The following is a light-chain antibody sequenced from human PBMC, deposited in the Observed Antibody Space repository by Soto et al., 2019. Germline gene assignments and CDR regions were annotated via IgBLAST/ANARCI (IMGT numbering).Light chain of an antibody. CDR3: QQYNGWPYT. Sequence: EIVMTQSPATLSVSPGERATLSCRASQSVSRNLAWYRQKPGQAPRLLIYGASTRATGTPARFSGSGSGTEFTLTINSLQSVDFAVYYCQQYNGWPYTFGQGTRLEIK. J-gene: IGKJ2*01. CDR2: GAS. V-gene: IGKV3-15*01. CDR1: QSVSRN.